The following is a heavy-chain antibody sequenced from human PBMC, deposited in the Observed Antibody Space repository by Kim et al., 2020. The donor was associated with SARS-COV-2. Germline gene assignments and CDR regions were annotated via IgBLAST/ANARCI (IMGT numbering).Heavy chain of an antibody. D-gene: IGHD4-17*01. CDR2: ISSSSSYI. Sequence: GGSLRLSCAASGFTFSSYSMNWVRQAPGKGLEWVSSISSSSSYIYYADSVKGRFTISRDNAKNSLYLQMNSLRTEDTAVYYCARVTTVTTNWFDPWGQGTLVTVSS. V-gene: IGHV3-21*01. CDR1: GFTFSSYS. J-gene: IGHJ5*02. CDR3: ARVTTVTTNWFDP.